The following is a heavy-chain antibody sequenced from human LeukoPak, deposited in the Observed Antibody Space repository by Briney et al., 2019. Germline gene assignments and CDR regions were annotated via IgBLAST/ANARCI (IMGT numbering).Heavy chain of an antibody. CDR2: INHRGST. J-gene: IGHJ4*02. D-gene: IGHD1-26*01. CDR1: GESLSKYY. Sequence: PSETLSLTCAVYGESLSKYYWTWIRQSPGKGLEWIGEINHRGSTNLNPSLKSQVTLSVDTSKHQFSLKLTSVTAADAAVYYCASSVGSTDYWGQGTLVTVSS. CDR3: ASSVGSTDY. V-gene: IGHV4-34*01.